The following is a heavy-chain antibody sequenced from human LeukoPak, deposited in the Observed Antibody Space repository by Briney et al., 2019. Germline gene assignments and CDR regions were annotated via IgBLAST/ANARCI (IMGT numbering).Heavy chain of an antibody. CDR1: GGSFSGYY. J-gene: IGHJ5*02. D-gene: IGHD3-16*02. CDR2: INHSGST. CDR3: ARGRDDYVWGSYPNWFDP. Sequence: RPSETLSLTCAVYGGSFSGYYWSWIRQPPGKGLEWIGEINHSGSTNYNPSLKSRVTISVDTSKNQFSLRLSSVTAADTAVYYCARGRDDYVWGSYPNWFDPWGQGTLVTVSS. V-gene: IGHV4-34*01.